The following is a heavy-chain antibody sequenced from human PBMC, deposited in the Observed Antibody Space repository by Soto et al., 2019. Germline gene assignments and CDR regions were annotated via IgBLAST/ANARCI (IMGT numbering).Heavy chain of an antibody. Sequence: QITLKESGPTLVKPTQTLTLTCTFSGFSLSSTRMAVGWIRQPPGKALEWLELIYWDDDKRYSPFLKSRLTITTDTSKSQVVLTMSTMDSVDTARYYCAHIVVAGLGYYFDYWGQGTLVTVSS. CDR3: AHIVVAGLGYYFDY. D-gene: IGHD6-19*01. CDR2: IYWDDDK. CDR1: GFSLSSTRMA. V-gene: IGHV2-5*02. J-gene: IGHJ4*02.